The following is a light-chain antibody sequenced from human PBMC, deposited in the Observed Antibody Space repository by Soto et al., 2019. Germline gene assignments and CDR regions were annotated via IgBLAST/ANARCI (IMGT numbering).Light chain of an antibody. CDR1: QTVSHW. CDR2: DAS. J-gene: IGKJ1*01. Sequence: DIQMTQSPSTLPASVGDRVTITCRASQTVSHWLAWYQQKPGKAPKLLIFDASSLENGVPSRFSGSGSGTEFTLTITGLQPDDFATYYCQQYNTYWTFGQGTKVDIK. CDR3: QQYNTYWT. V-gene: IGKV1-5*01.